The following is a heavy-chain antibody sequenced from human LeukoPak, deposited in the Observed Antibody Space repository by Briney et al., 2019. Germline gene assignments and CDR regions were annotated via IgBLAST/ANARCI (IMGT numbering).Heavy chain of an antibody. J-gene: IGHJ4*02. CDR3: ARAWGSADY. V-gene: IGHV3-11*01. D-gene: IGHD7-27*01. CDR1: KFIFSDYY. Sequence: PGGSLRLSCAASKFIFSDYYMSWIRQAPGKGLEWLSYISGGGETIYYADSVKGRFTISRDNAKNSLYLQMNSLRAEDTAVYYCARAWGSADYWGQGTQVTVSS. CDR2: ISGGGETI.